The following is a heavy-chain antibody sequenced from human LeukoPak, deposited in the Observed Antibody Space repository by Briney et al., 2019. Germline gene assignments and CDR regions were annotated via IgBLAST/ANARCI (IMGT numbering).Heavy chain of an antibody. CDR2: ISASGGNS. J-gene: IGHJ4*02. V-gene: IGHV3-23*01. CDR3: AKDIWGSGWYNYFDS. Sequence: GGSLRLSCEASGFTFSDSAMSWVRQASGRGLEWVSLISASGGNSYYADSVKGRFTVSRDSSKNTLHLQMNSLRAEDTAVYYCAKDIWGSGWYNYFDSWGQGTLVTVSS. CDR1: GFTFSDSA. D-gene: IGHD6-19*01.